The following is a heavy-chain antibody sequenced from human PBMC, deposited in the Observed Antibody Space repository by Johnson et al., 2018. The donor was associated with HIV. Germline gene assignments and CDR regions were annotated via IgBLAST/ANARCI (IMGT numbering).Heavy chain of an antibody. J-gene: IGHJ3*02. V-gene: IGHV3-30*04. CDR3: ARVQLERRKPRGSAAFDI. CDR1: RFTFSRYA. CDR2: ISYDGSIE. D-gene: IGHD1-1*01. Sequence: QVQLLESGGGVVQPVRSLRLSCAASRFTFSRYAMHWVRQAPGQGLEWVAVISYDGSIEYYAESVKGRSTISRDNSKYTLYLQMNSRRAEDTAVYYCARVQLERRKPRGSAAFDIWGQGTMVTVSS.